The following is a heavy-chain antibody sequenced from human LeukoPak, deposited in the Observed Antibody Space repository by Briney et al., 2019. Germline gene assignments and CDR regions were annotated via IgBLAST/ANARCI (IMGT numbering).Heavy chain of an antibody. CDR2: ISAYNGNT. Sequence: ASVKVSCMASGYTFTSYGISWVRQAPGQGLEWMGWISAYNGNTNYAQKLQGRVTMTTDTSTSTAYMELRSLRSDDTAVYYCARDCSSTSCPWWFDPWGQGTLVTVSS. CDR3: ARDCSSTSCPWWFDP. J-gene: IGHJ5*02. V-gene: IGHV1-18*01. CDR1: GYTFTSYG. D-gene: IGHD2-2*01.